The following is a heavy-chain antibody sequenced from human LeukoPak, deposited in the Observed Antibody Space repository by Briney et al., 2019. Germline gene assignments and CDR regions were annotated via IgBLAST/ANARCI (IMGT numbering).Heavy chain of an antibody. CDR1: GYTFTIYD. V-gene: IGHV1-8*02. D-gene: IGHD1-1*01. CDR2: MNPNSGNT. J-gene: IGHJ3*02. Sequence: ASVQVSCHASGYTFTIYDINWVRQATGQGLEWMGWMNPNSGNTGYAQKFQGRVTMTRDMSTSKVYMELSSLRSDDTAVYYCARGPNWSDAFDIWGQGTMVTVSS. CDR3: ARGPNWSDAFDI.